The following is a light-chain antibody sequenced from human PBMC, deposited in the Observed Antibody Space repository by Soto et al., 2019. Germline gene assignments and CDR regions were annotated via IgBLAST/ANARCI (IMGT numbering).Light chain of an antibody. CDR2: AAP. CDR3: QQSYSTLGLT. CDR1: QSITSF. V-gene: IGKV1-39*01. Sequence: DIQMTQSPSSLSASVGDRVTITCRASQSITSFLNWNQQKPGKAPKLLIYAAPSLQSGVPSRFSGSGSGTDFTLTISSLQPEDFATYYCQQSYSTLGLTFGGGTKVEIK. J-gene: IGKJ4*01.